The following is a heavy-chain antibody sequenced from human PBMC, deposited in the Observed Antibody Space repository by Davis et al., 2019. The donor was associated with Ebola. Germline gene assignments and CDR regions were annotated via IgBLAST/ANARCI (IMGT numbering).Heavy chain of an antibody. V-gene: IGHV3-73*01. D-gene: IGHD3-22*01. J-gene: IGHJ6*02. Sequence: GGSLRLSCAASGFTFSSYWMSWVRQASGKGLEWVGRIRSKANSYATAYAASVKGRFTISRDDSKNTAYLQMNSLKTEDTAVYYCTRTSGSSYYYGMDVWGQGTTVTVSS. CDR1: GFTFSSYW. CDR3: TRTSGSSYYYGMDV. CDR2: IRSKANSYAT.